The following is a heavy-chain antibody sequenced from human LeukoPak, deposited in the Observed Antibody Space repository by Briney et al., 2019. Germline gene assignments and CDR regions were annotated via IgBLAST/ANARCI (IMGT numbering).Heavy chain of an antibody. D-gene: IGHD3-9*01. Sequence: GGSLRLSCAASGFTFSSYAMSWVRQAPGKGLEWVSAISGSGGSTYYADSVKGRFTISRDNSKNTLYLQMDSLRAEDTAVYYCARDWKERYFDRSPDYWGQGTLVIVSS. CDR1: GFTFSSYA. J-gene: IGHJ4*02. CDR3: ARDWKERYFDRSPDY. V-gene: IGHV3-23*01. CDR2: ISGSGGST.